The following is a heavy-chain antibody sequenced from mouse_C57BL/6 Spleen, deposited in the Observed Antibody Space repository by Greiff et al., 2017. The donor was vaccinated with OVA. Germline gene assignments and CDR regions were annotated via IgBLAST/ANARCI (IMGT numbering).Heavy chain of an antibody. V-gene: IGHV1-64*01. CDR2: IHPNSGST. CDR1: GYTFTSYW. J-gene: IGHJ1*03. Sequence: QVHVKQPGAELVKPGASVKLSCKASGYTFTSYWMHWVKQRPGQGLEWIGMIHPNSGSTNYNEKFKSKATLTVDKSSSTAYMQRSSLTSEDSAVYYCARGYYYGSSLYWYFDVWGTGTTVTVSS. CDR3: ARGYYYGSSLYWYFDV. D-gene: IGHD1-1*01.